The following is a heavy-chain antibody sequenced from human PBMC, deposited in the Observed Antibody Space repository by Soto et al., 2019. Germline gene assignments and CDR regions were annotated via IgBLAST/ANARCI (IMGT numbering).Heavy chain of an antibody. CDR2: IIPIFGTA. J-gene: IGHJ5*02. Sequence: QVQLVQTGAEVKKPGSSVKVSCKASGGTFSSYAISWVRQAPGQGLGWIGGIIPIFGTANYAQKFQGRVTITADESTSTAYMELSSLRSEDTAVYYCAREAYCGGDCYENWFDPWGQGTLVTVSS. CDR3: AREAYCGGDCYENWFDP. V-gene: IGHV1-69*12. CDR1: GGTFSSYA. D-gene: IGHD2-21*02.